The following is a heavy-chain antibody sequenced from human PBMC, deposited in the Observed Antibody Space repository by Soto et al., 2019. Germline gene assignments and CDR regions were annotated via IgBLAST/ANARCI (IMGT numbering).Heavy chain of an antibody. CDR3: AKAYYYDSSGYLGYAFDI. D-gene: IGHD3-22*01. J-gene: IGHJ3*02. Sequence: EVQLLESGGGLVQPGGSLRLSCAASGFTFSSYAMSWVRQAPGKGLEWVSAISGSGGSTYYADSVKGRFTISRDNSKNPLYVQMNSLRAEDTAVYYCAKAYYYDSSGYLGYAFDIWGQGTMVTVSS. CDR1: GFTFSSYA. CDR2: ISGSGGST. V-gene: IGHV3-23*01.